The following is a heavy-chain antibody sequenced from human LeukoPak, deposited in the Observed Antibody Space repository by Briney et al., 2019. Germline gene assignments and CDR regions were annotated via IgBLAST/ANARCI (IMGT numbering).Heavy chain of an antibody. CDR2: IYHSGST. V-gene: IGHV4-38-2*02. CDR3: ARGSTIFGVVNYFDY. Sequence: SETLSLTCTVSGYSISSGYYWGWIRQPPGKGLEWIGSIYHSGSTYYNPSLKSRVTISVDTSKNQFSLRLSSVTAADTAVYYCARGSTIFGVVNYFDYWGQGTLVTVSS. CDR1: GYSISSGYY. D-gene: IGHD3-3*01. J-gene: IGHJ4*02.